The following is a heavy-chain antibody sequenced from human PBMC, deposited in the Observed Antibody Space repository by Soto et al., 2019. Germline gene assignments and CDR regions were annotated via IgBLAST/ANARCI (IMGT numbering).Heavy chain of an antibody. CDR2: IYWDDDK. CDR1: GFSLSTSGVG. Sequence: SGPTLVNPTQTLTLTCTFSGFSLSTSGVGVGWIRQPPGKALEWLALIYWDDDKRYSPSLKSRLTITKDTSKNQVVLTMTNMDPVDTATYYCARWRIAVAGTPLYYFDYWGPGTLVTVSS. J-gene: IGHJ4*02. V-gene: IGHV2-5*02. D-gene: IGHD6-13*01. CDR3: ARWRIAVAGTPLYYFDY.